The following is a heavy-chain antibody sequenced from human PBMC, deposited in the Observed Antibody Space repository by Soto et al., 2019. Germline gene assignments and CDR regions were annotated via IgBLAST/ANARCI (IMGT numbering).Heavy chain of an antibody. J-gene: IGHJ6*02. D-gene: IGHD2-8*01. CDR2: ISGSGGST. Sequence: GGSLRLSCAASGFTFSSYAMSWVRQAPGKGLEWVSAISGSGGSTYYADSVKGRFTISRDNSKNTLYLQMNSLRAEDTAVYYCAKATIMVYDISSYYYGMDVWGQGTTVTVSS. V-gene: IGHV3-23*01. CDR3: AKATIMVYDISSYYYGMDV. CDR1: GFTFSSYA.